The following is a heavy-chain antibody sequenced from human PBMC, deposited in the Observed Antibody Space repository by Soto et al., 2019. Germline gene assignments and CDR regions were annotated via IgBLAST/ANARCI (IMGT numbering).Heavy chain of an antibody. CDR2: ISAHNGNT. CDR1: GYGFTTYG. V-gene: IGHV1-18*01. D-gene: IGHD1-1*01. J-gene: IGHJ4*02. CDR3: GRGRYGDY. Sequence: QIHLVQSGAEVKKPGASVKVSCKGSGYGFTTYGITWVRQAPGQGLEWMAWISAHNGNTNYAQKLQGRVTVTRDTSTSTAYMELRSLRSDDTGVYYCGRGRYGDYWGQGALVTVSS.